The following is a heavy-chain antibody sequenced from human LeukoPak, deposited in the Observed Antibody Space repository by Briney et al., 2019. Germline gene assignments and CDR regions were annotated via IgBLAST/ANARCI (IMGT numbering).Heavy chain of an antibody. CDR2: IKQDGSEK. Sequence: WGSLTLSCAASGFSFTTYYMSWVRQAPGKGLEWVANIKQDGSEKYCVASVKGRFTVSRDNAKNTLYLQMNSLRAEDTAVYYCARHPRVYVVYHFYYMDVWGQGTTVT. CDR1: GFSFTTYY. V-gene: IGHV3-7*01. D-gene: IGHD2-15*01. CDR3: ARHPRVYVVYHFYYMDV. J-gene: IGHJ6*03.